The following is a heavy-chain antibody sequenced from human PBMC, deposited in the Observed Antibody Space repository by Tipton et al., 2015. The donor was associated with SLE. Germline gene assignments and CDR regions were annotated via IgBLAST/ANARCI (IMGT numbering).Heavy chain of an antibody. J-gene: IGHJ2*01. CDR1: GGSISSYY. CDR2: IYYSGST. V-gene: IGHV4-59*01. Sequence: LRLSCTVSGGSISSYYWSWIRQPPGEGLEWIGYIYYSGSTNYNPSLKSRVTISVDTSKNQFSLKLSSVTAADTAVYYCARGREQWLEWYFDLWGRGTLVTVSS. D-gene: IGHD6-19*01. CDR3: ARGREQWLEWYFDL.